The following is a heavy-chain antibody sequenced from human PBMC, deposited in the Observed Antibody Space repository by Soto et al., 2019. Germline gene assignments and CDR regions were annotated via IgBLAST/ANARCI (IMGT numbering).Heavy chain of an antibody. V-gene: IGHV1-69*08. Sequence: QVQLVQSGAEVKKPGSSVKVSCKASGGTFSSYTSSWLRQAPRQGLEWMGRIKPILGMANYAQKFQGRVTITADKSTSTAYMELSSLRAEDTAVYYCARDPGYGDYDRHFDYWGQGTLVTVSS. CDR3: ARDPGYGDYDRHFDY. D-gene: IGHD4-17*01. J-gene: IGHJ4*02. CDR1: GGTFSSYT. CDR2: IKPILGMA.